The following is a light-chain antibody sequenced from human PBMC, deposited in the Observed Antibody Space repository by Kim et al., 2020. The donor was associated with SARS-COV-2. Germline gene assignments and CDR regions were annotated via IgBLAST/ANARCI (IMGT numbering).Light chain of an antibody. CDR1: QSVSNNF. CDR3: QQYGSSLYT. V-gene: IGKV3-20*01. CDR2: AAS. J-gene: IGKJ2*01. Sequence: LSPGERATLSCRASQSVSNNFLAWYQQKPGQAPRILIYAASTRASGIPDRFSGGGSGTDFTLTISRLEPEDFAVYYCQQYGSSLYTFGPGTKLEIK.